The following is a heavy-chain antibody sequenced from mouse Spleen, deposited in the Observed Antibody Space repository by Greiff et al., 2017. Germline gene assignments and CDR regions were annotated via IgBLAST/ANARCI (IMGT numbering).Heavy chain of an antibody. J-gene: IGHJ1*03. V-gene: IGHV5-9-1*02. CDR2: ISSGGDYI. Sequence: EVQGVESGEGLVKPGGSLKLSCAASGFTFSSYAMSWVRQTPEKRLEWVAYISSGGDYIYYADTVKGRFTISRDNARNTLYLQMSSLKSEDTAMYYCTRNWDDDWYFDVWGTGTTVTVSS. CDR3: TRNWDDDWYFDV. D-gene: IGHD4-1*01. CDR1: GFTFSSYA.